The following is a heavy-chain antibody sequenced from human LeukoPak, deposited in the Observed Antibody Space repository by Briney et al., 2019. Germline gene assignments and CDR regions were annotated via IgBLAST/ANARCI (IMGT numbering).Heavy chain of an antibody. CDR1: GFTFTSYS. V-gene: IGHV3-21*01. Sequence: GGSLRLSFAASGFTFTSYSMNWVLQAPAKGLHWVSSISSSSSYIYYADSVKGRFTISRDNAKKSLYLQMNSLRAEDTAVYYCARTYYYDSSGYREDWFDPWGQGTLVTVSS. CDR2: ISSSSSYI. J-gene: IGHJ5*02. D-gene: IGHD3-22*01. CDR3: ARTYYYDSSGYREDWFDP.